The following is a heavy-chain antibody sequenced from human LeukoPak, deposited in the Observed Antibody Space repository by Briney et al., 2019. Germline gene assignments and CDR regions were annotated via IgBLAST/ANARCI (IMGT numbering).Heavy chain of an antibody. CDR1: GGTSSNHA. CDR3: ARAHRQLERLGRYYFDY. V-gene: IGHV1-69*13. D-gene: IGHD1-1*01. Sequence: ASVKVSCKASGGTSSNHAVSWVRQAPGQGLEWMRGIMPIFGTANYAQKFQGRVTITADESTSTAYMELSSLRSEDTAVYYCARAHRQLERLGRYYFDYWGQGTLVTVSS. J-gene: IGHJ4*02. CDR2: IMPIFGTA.